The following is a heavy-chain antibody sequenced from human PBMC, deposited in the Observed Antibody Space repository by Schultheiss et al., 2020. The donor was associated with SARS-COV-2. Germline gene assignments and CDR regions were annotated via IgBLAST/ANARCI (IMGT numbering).Heavy chain of an antibody. CDR1: GYSISSGYY. J-gene: IGHJ6*02. Sequence: SETLSLTCAVSGYSISSGYYWSWIRQHPGKGLEWIGYIYYSGSTYYNPSLKSRVTISVDTSKNQFSLKLSSVTAADTAVYYCARVPYDFWSGYPLLDYYYYGMDVWGQGTTVTVSS. CDR2: IYYSGST. V-gene: IGHV4-31*11. D-gene: IGHD3-3*01. CDR3: ARVPYDFWSGYPLLDYYYYGMDV.